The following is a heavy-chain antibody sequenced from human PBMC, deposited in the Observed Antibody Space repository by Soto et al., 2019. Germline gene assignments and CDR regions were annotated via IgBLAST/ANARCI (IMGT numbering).Heavy chain of an antibody. D-gene: IGHD5-18*01. CDR1: GFTFSSYS. J-gene: IGHJ6*03. V-gene: IGHV3-48*01. Sequence: GGSLRLSCAASGFTFSSYSMNWVRQAPGKGLEWVSYISSSSSTIYYADSVKGRFTISRDNAKNSLYLQMNSLRAEDTAVYYCARDGDTAMGLYYYYYYYMDVWGKGTTVTVSS. CDR2: ISSSSSTI. CDR3: ARDGDTAMGLYYYYYYYMDV.